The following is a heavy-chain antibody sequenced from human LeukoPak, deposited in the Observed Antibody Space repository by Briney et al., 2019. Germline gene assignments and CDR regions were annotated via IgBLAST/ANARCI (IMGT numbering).Heavy chain of an antibody. CDR2: IWYDGSNK. CDR1: GFTFSSYG. D-gene: IGHD2-15*01. CDR3: ASGVDVVVVAARPGY. V-gene: IGHV3-33*01. J-gene: IGHJ4*02. Sequence: PGGSLRLSCAASGFTFSSYGMHWVRQAPGKGLEWVAVIWYDGSNKYYADSVKGRFTISRDNSKNTLYLQMNSLRAEDTAVYYCASGVDVVVVAARPGYWGQGTLVTVSS.